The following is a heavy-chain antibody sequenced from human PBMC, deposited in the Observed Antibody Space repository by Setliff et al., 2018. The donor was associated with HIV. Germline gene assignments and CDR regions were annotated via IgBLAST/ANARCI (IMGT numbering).Heavy chain of an antibody. V-gene: IGHV5-51*01. Sequence: PGESLKISCKGSGYSFTNYWIGWVRQMPGKGLEWMGIIYPGDSDTRYSPSFQGQVTISADKSISTAYLQWSSLKASDTAMYSCARLDGYCSSTSCSGVFDYWGQGTLVTVSS. CDR2: IYPGDSDT. CDR1: GYSFTNYW. J-gene: IGHJ4*02. D-gene: IGHD2-2*03. CDR3: ARLDGYCSSTSCSGVFDY.